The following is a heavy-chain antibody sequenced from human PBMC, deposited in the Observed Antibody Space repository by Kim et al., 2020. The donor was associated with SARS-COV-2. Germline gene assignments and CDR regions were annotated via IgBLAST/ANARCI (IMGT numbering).Heavy chain of an antibody. CDR2: T. J-gene: IGHJ4*02. D-gene: IGHD6-13*01. V-gene: IGHV1-3*01. Sequence: TKYSQQFQGRVTITRDTSASTAYMELSSLRSEDTAVYYCATSYSSSWYDYWGQGTLVTVSS. CDR3: ATSYSSSWYDY.